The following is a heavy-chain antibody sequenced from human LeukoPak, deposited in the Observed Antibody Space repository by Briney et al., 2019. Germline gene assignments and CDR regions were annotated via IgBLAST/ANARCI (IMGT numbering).Heavy chain of an antibody. D-gene: IGHD2-15*01. CDR3: ARDYFSRAALLGYFDL. Sequence: GSLRLSCAASGFTFDDYTMHWVRQAPGKGRGWVSCVSSTSSFIYYAASVKGRFTISRDNAKNSLYLQRNSLRAEDTAVYYCARDYFSRAALLGYFDLWGRGTLVTVSS. J-gene: IGHJ2*01. V-gene: IGHV3-21*01. CDR2: VSSTSSFI. CDR1: GFTFDDYT.